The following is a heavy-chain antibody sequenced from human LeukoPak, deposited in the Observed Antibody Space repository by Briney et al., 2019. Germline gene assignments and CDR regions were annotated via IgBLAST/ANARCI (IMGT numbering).Heavy chain of an antibody. CDR1: GYTFTGYY. D-gene: IGHD6-19*01. CDR3: ARDNQWLGAQDY. J-gene: IGHJ4*02. CDR2: INPNSGGT. Sequence: ASVKVSCKASGYTFTGYYMHWVRQAPGQGLEWMGWINPNSGGTNYAQKFQGRVTMTRDTSISTAYMELSRLRSDDTAVYYCARDNQWLGAQDYWGQGTLVTVSS. V-gene: IGHV1-2*02.